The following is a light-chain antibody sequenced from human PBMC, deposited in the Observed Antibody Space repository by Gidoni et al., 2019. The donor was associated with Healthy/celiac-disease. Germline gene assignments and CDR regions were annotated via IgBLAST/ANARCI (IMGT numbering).Light chain of an antibody. J-gene: IGKJ2*01. CDR3: QQYNNWPGYT. Sequence: EIVMTQSPATLSVSPGERATLSCRASQSVSSNLAWYQQKPGQAPRLLIYGASTRATGIRARFSGSGSGTEFTLTISSLQSEDFAVYYCQQYNNWPGYTFGQGTKLEIK. V-gene: IGKV3-15*01. CDR2: GAS. CDR1: QSVSSN.